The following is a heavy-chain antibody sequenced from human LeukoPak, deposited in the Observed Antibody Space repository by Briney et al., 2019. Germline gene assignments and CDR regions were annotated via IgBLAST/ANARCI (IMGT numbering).Heavy chain of an antibody. V-gene: IGHV4-59*11. J-gene: IGHJ4*02. Sequence: SETLSLTCSVSGGSITNHFWSWIRQPPGKGLEWIGYMYYSGCTNYNPSLKSRATISVDMSKNQFSLKLSSVTAADTALYFCARDRSYYYDGGSFDYWGQGILVTVSS. CDR2: MYYSGCT. CDR3: ARDRSYYYDGGSFDY. CDR1: GGSITNHF. D-gene: IGHD3-10*02.